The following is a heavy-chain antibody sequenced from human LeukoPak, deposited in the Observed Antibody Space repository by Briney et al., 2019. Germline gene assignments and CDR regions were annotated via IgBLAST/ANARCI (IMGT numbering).Heavy chain of an antibody. V-gene: IGHV3-74*01. CDR2: IKNDGKIT. D-gene: IGHD3-16*01. Sequence: GGSLRLSCAASEFTFNNYWMHWVRQAPGKGLVWVSRIKNDGKITTYADSVKGRFTTSRDNAKNTFYLQMNSLRVEDTAVYYCARDFAGGYDYWGQGTLVTVSS. CDR1: EFTFNNYW. J-gene: IGHJ4*02. CDR3: ARDFAGGYDY.